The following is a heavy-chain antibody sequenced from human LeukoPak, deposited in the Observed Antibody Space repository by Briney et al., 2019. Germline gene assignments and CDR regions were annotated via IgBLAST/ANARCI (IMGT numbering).Heavy chain of an antibody. Sequence: GGSLRLSCAASGFIFSYYTMHWVRQAPGKGLEWVAAISFDGNNKYHADAVKGRFTVSRDNSKTTLYLEMNSLRAEDTAVYYCARGATYYSGSASYYHAFWGQGALVTVSS. CDR2: ISFDGNNK. CDR1: GFIFSYYT. D-gene: IGHD3-10*01. V-gene: IGHV3-30-3*01. J-gene: IGHJ4*02. CDR3: ARGATYYSGSASYYHAF.